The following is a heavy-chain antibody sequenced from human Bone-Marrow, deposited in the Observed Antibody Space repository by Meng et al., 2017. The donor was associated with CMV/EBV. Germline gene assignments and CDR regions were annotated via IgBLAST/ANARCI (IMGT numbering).Heavy chain of an antibody. CDR3: AKAMRVTTDQFDY. D-gene: IGHD4-11*01. CDR2: IYSGGSST. Sequence: GECQSYSCASSGFTFSYDATSWVHQAPGKRLEWVSVIYSGGSSTYYADSVKGRFTISRVNSKNTVYLQMNSLGAEDTAVYYCAKAMRVTTDQFDYWGQGTLVTVSS. V-gene: IGHV3-23*03. CDR1: GFTFSYDA. J-gene: IGHJ4*02.